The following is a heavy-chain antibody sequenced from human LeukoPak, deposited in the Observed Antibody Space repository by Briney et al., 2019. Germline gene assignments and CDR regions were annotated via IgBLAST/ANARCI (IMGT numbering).Heavy chain of an antibody. CDR3: ATLGTTVTNPFDY. Sequence: SETLSLTCSVSGGFNTHYYWTWIRQPPGKGLEWIGYIYYSGSTNYNPSLKSRVTISADTSKNQFSLKLSSVTAADTAVYYCATLGTTVTNPFDYWGQGTLVTVSS. V-gene: IGHV4-59*08. D-gene: IGHD4-17*01. CDR2: IYYSGST. J-gene: IGHJ4*02. CDR1: GGFNTHYY.